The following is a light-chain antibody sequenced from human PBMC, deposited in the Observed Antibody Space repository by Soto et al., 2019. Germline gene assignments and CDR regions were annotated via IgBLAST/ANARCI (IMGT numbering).Light chain of an antibody. Sequence: QSALTQPPSASGPPGQSVTISCTGTSSDVGSYNYVSWYQQHPGKAPKLMIYEVSKRPSGVPDRFSGSKSGNTASLTVSGLQAEDEADYYCSSYAGSNNFVFGGGTKLTVL. V-gene: IGLV2-8*01. J-gene: IGLJ2*01. CDR1: SSDVGSYNY. CDR3: SSYAGSNNFV. CDR2: EVS.